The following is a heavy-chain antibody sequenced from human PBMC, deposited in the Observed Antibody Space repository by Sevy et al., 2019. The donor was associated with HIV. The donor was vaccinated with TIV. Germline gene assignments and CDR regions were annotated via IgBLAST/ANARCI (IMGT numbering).Heavy chain of an antibody. J-gene: IGHJ4*02. CDR1: GFTFGDYC. D-gene: IGHD6-13*01. Sequence: GGSLRLSCTASGFTFGDYCMSWVRLAPVKGLEWVAFIKSDVYGGTVDHAASVRGRFVISRDDSKTIAYLQMNDLKTEDTGVYYCTRWKAAQSIFDYWGQGALVTVSS. CDR2: IKSDVYGGTV. CDR3: TRWKAAQSIFDY. V-gene: IGHV3-49*04.